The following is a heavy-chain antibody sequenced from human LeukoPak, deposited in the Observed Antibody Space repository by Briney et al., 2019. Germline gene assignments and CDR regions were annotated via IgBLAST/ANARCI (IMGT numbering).Heavy chain of an antibody. CDR2: IRSKAYGGTT. Sequence: GGSLRLSCTASGFTFGDYAMSWVRQAPGKGLEWVGFIRSKAYGGTTEYAASVKGRFTISRDDSKSIAYLQMNSLKTEDTAVYYCTRADWGGSYYYVMYYFGYWGQGTLVTVSS. CDR1: GFTFGDYA. D-gene: IGHD1-26*01. V-gene: IGHV3-49*04. J-gene: IGHJ4*02. CDR3: TRADWGGSYYYVMYYFGY.